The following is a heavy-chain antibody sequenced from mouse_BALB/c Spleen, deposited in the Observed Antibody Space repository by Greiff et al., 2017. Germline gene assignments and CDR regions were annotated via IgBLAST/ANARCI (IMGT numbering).Heavy chain of an antibody. CDR2: ISSDSSTI. Sequence: EVKLVESGAGLVRPGGFLKLSCAASGFTFSSFGMHWVRQTPEKGLEWVGYISSDSSTIYYAATVTGRITIAKDKPKNTLFLQMSSLTSEDTAMYYCARRITENAMDYWGQGTSVTVSS. V-gene: IGHV5-17*02. J-gene: IGHJ4*01. D-gene: IGHD2-4*01. CDR3: ARRITENAMDY. CDR1: GFTFSSFG.